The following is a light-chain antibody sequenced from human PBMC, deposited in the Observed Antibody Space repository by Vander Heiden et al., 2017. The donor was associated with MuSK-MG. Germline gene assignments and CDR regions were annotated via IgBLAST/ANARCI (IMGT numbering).Light chain of an antibody. CDR2: YDR. CDR1: NIEAAS. CDR3: QLWDSATDQAV. J-gene: IGLJ2*01. Sequence: YVVTQPPSLSVAPGKTASITCGGDNIEAASVHWYQQRLGQAPVLIIYYDRDRPSGIPERFSGSNSGNTATLTISRVEAGDEADYYCQLWDSATDQAVFGGGTKLTVL. V-gene: IGLV3-21*04.